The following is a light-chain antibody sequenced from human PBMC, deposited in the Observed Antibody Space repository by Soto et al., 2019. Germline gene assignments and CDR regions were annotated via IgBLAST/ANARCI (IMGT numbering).Light chain of an antibody. Sequence: EIVLTQSPATLSVSPGERATLSCRASQSVSSKLAWYQQKPGQAPRLLIYGASNRATGIPARFSGSGSGTEFTLTISSLLSEDFAVYYCQQYNNWPPLTFGGGTKVEIK. CDR1: QSVSSK. V-gene: IGKV3-15*01. CDR3: QQYNNWPPLT. CDR2: GAS. J-gene: IGKJ4*01.